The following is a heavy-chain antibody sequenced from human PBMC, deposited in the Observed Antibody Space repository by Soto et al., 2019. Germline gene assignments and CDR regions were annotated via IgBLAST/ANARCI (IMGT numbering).Heavy chain of an antibody. V-gene: IGHV4-59*08. Sequence: SETLSLTCTVSGGSIRSYYWSWIRQPPGKGLEWIGYIYYSGSTNYNPSLKSRVTISVDTSKNQFSLKLSSVTAADTAVYYCARGPDGHYDFWSGYWGYFDYWGQGTLVTVSS. J-gene: IGHJ4*02. CDR1: GGSIRSYY. CDR2: IYYSGST. D-gene: IGHD3-3*01. CDR3: ARGPDGHYDFWSGYWGYFDY.